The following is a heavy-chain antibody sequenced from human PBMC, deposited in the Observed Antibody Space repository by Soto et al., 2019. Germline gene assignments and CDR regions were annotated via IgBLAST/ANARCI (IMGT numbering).Heavy chain of an antibody. V-gene: IGHV4-4*02. D-gene: IGHD1-26*01. Sequence: QVQLQESGPGLVKPSGTLSLTCAVSGGSIRSNNWWSWVRQPPGKGLEWIGEIFHSGSTNYNPSLNTRVTISVDKSKNQFSLKLSSVTAADTAVYYCARVFSGSYSDYWGQGTLVTVSS. CDR2: IFHSGST. CDR1: GGSIRSNNW. CDR3: ARVFSGSYSDY. J-gene: IGHJ4*02.